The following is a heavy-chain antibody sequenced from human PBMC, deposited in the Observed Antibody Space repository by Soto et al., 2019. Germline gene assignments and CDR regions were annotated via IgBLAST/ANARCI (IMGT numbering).Heavy chain of an antibody. D-gene: IGHD4-17*01. CDR3: ARGYGDYEE. CDR2: VYNSGNT. CDR1: GGSIRTDTW. J-gene: IGHJ4*02. Sequence: QVQLQESGPRLVKPSGTLSLTCSVSGGSIRTDTWWSWVRQTPRKGLEWIGEVYNSGNTAYNPSLTGRATISVDRSKNRFSLNVNSVPAADTAVYYCARGYGDYEEWGQGTLVTVS. V-gene: IGHV4-4*02.